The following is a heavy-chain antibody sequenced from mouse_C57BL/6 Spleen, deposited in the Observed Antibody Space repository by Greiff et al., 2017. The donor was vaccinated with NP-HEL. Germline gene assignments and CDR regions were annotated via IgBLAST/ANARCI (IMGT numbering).Heavy chain of an antibody. CDR2: IDPETGGT. Sequence: QVQLKESGAELVRPGASVTLSCKASGYTFTDYEMHWVKQTPVHGLEWIGAIDPETGGTAYNQKFKGKAILTADKSSSTAYMELRSLTSEDSAVYYCTRGSYYYGSSWAMDYWGQGTSVTVSS. V-gene: IGHV1-15*01. CDR1: GYTFTDYE. CDR3: TRGSYYYGSSWAMDY. D-gene: IGHD1-1*01. J-gene: IGHJ4*01.